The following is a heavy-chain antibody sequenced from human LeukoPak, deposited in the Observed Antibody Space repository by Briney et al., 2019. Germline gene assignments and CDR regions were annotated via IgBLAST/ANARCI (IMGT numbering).Heavy chain of an antibody. J-gene: IGHJ4*02. CDR3: ARQFMGYNSSWYHFDY. Sequence: GGSLRLSCAASGFTVSSNYMSWVRQAPGKGLEWVSVIYSGGSTYYADSVKGRFTISRDNSKNTLYLQMNSLRAEDTAVYYCARQFMGYNSSWYHFDYWGQGTLVTVSS. CDR2: IYSGGST. CDR1: GFTVSSNY. D-gene: IGHD6-13*01. V-gene: IGHV3-53*01.